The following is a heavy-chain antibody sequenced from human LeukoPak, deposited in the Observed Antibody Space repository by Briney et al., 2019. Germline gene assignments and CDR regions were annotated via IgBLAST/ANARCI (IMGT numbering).Heavy chain of an antibody. CDR1: GGSISSSSYY. CDR2: IYYSGST. V-gene: IGHV4-39*01. Sequence: SETLSLTCTVSGGSISSSSYYWGWIRQPPGKGLEWIGSIYYSGSTYYNPSLKSRVTISVDTSKNQFSLTLTAVTASDTAIYYCARRSPLVVVTAAHYYDYWGQGTLVTVSS. CDR3: ARRSPLVVVTAAHYYDY. J-gene: IGHJ4*02. D-gene: IGHD2-21*02.